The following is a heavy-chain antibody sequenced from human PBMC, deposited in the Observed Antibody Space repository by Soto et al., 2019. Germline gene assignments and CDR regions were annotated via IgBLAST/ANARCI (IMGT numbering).Heavy chain of an antibody. D-gene: IGHD6-19*01. J-gene: IGHJ5*02. Sequence: VCCKASGYTFTSYGISWARQAPGQGLEWMGWISAYNGNTNYAQKLQGRVTMTTDTSTSTAYMELRSLRSDDTAVYYCARDRSGYSSVWQGVNWLDPWVQGTLVTVSS. CDR3: ARDRSGYSSVWQGVNWLDP. CDR2: ISAYNGNT. CDR1: GYTFTSYG. V-gene: IGHV1-18*04.